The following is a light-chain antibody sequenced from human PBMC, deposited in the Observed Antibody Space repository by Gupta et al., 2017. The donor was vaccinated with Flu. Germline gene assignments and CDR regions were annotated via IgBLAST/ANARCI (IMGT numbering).Light chain of an antibody. J-gene: IGLJ3*02. Sequence: GENNIGRETVHWYQQKPGQAPVLVLYDDDFRPSGIPERFSGSNSGNTATLTIRRVEAGDEADYYCQVWDTASDHWLFGAGTTLTVV. CDR3: QVWDTASDHWL. CDR2: DDD. CDR1: NIGRET. V-gene: IGLV3-21*01.